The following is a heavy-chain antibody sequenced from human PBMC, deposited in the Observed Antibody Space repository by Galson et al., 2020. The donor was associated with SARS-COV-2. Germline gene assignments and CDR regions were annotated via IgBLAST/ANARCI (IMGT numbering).Heavy chain of an antibody. D-gene: IGHD4-17*01. CDR1: GYTLTELS. J-gene: IGHJ6*02. V-gene: IGHV1-24*01. CDR2: FDPEDGET. Sequence: ASVKVSCKVSGYTLTELSMHWVRQAPGKGLEWMGGFDPEDGETIYAQKFQGRVTMTADTSTDTAYMELSSLRSEDTAVYYCATSPAVTTVGLPPFRTQTANYYYYYGMNVWGQGTTVTVSS. CDR3: ATSPAVTTVGLPPFRTQTANYYYYYGMNV.